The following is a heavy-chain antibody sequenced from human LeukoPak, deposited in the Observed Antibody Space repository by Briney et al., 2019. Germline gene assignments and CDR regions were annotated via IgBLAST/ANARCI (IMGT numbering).Heavy chain of an antibody. CDR3: ARDAASSTWSGEYFFYYMDV. CDR1: GFTFSSYA. J-gene: IGHJ6*03. V-gene: IGHV3-30*04. CDR2: VSSDGNHK. Sequence: GGSLTLSCAVSGFTFSSYAVHWVRQAPGKGVEWVTLVSSDGNHKDYADSGKGRFTISRDNSNNSLHLQMNSLRVEDTAVYYCARDAASSTWSGEYFFYYMDVWGKGTTVTVS. D-gene: IGHD6-13*01.